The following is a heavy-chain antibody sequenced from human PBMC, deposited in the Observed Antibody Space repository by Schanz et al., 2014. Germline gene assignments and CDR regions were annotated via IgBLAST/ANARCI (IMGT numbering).Heavy chain of an antibody. CDR1: GFAFSAYS. J-gene: IGHJ4*02. D-gene: IGHD3-3*01. CDR2: IKQDESER. V-gene: IGHV3-7*01. Sequence: VQLVESGGGLVKPGGSLRLSCAASGFAFSAYSMNWVRQAPGKGLEWVANIKQDESERSYVDSVKGRFTISRDNAKNSLYLQMNSLRAEDTAVYYCARDKGGYYPFDYWGQGTLVTVSS. CDR3: ARDKGGYYPFDY.